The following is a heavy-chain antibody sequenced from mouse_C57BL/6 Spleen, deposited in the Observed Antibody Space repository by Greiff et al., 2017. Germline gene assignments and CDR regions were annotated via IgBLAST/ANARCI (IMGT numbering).Heavy chain of an antibody. CDR2: ISGGGGNT. CDR3: ARDDYDLWYFDV. J-gene: IGHJ1*03. Sequence: EVQVVESGGGLVKPGGSLKLSCAASGFTFSSYTMSWVRQTPEKRLEWVATISGGGGNTYYPDSVKGRFTISRDNAKNTLYLQMSSLRSEDTALYYCARDDYDLWYFDVWGTGTTVTVSS. D-gene: IGHD2-4*01. CDR1: GFTFSSYT. V-gene: IGHV5-9*01.